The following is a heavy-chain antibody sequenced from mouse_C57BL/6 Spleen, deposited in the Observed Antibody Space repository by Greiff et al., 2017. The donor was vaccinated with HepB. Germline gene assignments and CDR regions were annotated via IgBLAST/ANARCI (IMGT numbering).Heavy chain of an antibody. J-gene: IGHJ2*01. CDR3: ARYGAGKYFDY. CDR1: GFTFTDYY. V-gene: IGHV7-3*01. CDR2: IRNKANGYTT. D-gene: IGHD3-3*01. Sequence: EVKLMESGGGLVQPGGSLSLSCAASGFTFTDYYMSWVRQPPGKALEWLGFIRNKANGYTTEYSASVKGRFTISRDNSQSILYLQMNALRAEDSATYYCARYGAGKYFDYWGQGTTLTVSS.